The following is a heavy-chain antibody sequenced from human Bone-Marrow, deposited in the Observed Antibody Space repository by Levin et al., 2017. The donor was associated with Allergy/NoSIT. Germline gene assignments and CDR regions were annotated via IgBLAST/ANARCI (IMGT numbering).Heavy chain of an antibody. CDR2: ISFDGRNK. J-gene: IGHJ5*02. D-gene: IGHD5-12*01. Sequence: GGSLRLSCAASGFTFSIFAMHWVRQAPGKGLEWLAVISFDGRNKYYADSVKGRFSISRDNSTNTLYLQMNSLRPEDTAVYYCATLGSGYDSGNWFDPWGQGTLVTVSS. CDR1: GFTFSIFA. CDR3: ATLGSGYDSGNWFDP. V-gene: IGHV3-30*04.